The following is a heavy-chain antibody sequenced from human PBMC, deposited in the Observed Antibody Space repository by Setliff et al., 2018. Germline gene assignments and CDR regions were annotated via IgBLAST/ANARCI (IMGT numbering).Heavy chain of an antibody. CDR2: IHYSGNT. J-gene: IGHJ4*02. CDR3: ARTGTYRYFDY. Sequence: PSETLSLTCTVSGFSINSGTHFWGWIRQPPGKGLEWIGRIHYSGNTYYNASLKSRVIISVDTAQNQFSLSLSSVTAADTAVYYCARTGTYRYFDYWGQGILVTVSS. D-gene: IGHD1-1*01. CDR1: GFSINSGTHF. V-gene: IGHV4-39*01.